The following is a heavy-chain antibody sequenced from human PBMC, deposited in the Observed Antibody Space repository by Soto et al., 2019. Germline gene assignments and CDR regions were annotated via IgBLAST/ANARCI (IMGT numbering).Heavy chain of an antibody. J-gene: IGHJ4*02. V-gene: IGHV3-7*05. Sequence: GGSLRLSCAASGFTFSSYWMSWVRQAPGKGLEWVANIKQDGSEKYIVDSVKGRFTISRDNAKNSLYLQMNSLRAEDTAVYYCARDSGMYSSSWYDYWGQGTLVTVSS. D-gene: IGHD6-13*01. CDR1: GFTFSSYW. CDR2: IKQDGSEK. CDR3: ARDSGMYSSSWYDY.